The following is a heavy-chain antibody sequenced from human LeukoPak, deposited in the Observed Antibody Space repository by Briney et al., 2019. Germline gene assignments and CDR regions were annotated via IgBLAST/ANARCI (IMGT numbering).Heavy chain of an antibody. CDR1: GFTFSSYW. CDR2: INSDGSST. V-gene: IGHV3-74*01. D-gene: IGHD6-19*01. CDR3: ARTFPGYSSGCPDY. Sequence: PGGSLRLSCVASGFTFSSYWMHWVRQAPGKGLVWVSRINSDGSSTSYADSVKGRFTISRDNAKNTLYLQMNSLRAEDTAVYYCARTFPGYSSGCPDYRGQGTLVTVSS. J-gene: IGHJ4*02.